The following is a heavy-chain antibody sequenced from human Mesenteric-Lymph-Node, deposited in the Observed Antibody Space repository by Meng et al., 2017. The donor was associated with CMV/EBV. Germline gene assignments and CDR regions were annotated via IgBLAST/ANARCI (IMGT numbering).Heavy chain of an antibody. Sequence: LRLSCVVSGGSISSGGYYWSWIRQPPGKGLEWIGYIYYNGYTQYNPSLKSRVTISVDTSKNQFSLKLTSVTAADTAVYYCARVMFDSDSGTYLFDNWGQGTLVTVSS. CDR1: GGSISSGGYY. V-gene: IGHV4-30-4*08. D-gene: IGHD3-22*01. CDR2: IYYNGYT. J-gene: IGHJ4*02. CDR3: ARVMFDSDSGTYLFDN.